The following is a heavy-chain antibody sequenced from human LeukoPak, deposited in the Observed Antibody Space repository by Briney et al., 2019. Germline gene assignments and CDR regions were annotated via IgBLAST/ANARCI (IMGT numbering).Heavy chain of an antibody. J-gene: IGHJ4*02. CDR2: ISGSGGST. CDR1: GFTVSSNY. CDR3: ARGIID. Sequence: GGSLRLSCAASGFTVSSNYMSWVRQAPGKGLEWVSAISGSGGSTYYADSVKGRFTVSRDTSKNTLYLQMNSLRVEDTAVYYCARGIIDWGQGTLVTVSS. V-gene: IGHV3-23*01. D-gene: IGHD2/OR15-2a*01.